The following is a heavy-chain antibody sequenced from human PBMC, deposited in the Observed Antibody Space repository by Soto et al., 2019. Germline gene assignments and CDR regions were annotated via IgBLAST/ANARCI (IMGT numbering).Heavy chain of an antibody. CDR2: IYYSGST. V-gene: IGHV4-39*07. Sequence: SKTLSLTCTVSGGSISSSSYYWAWIRQAPGKGLEWIGSIYYSGSTYYNPSLKSRVTISVDTSKNQFSLKLSSVTAADTAVYYCARGFDVLRYFDWSKTDWGAFDIRGQETMVTVSS. J-gene: IGHJ3*02. D-gene: IGHD3-9*01. CDR3: ARGFDVLRYFDWSKTDWGAFDI. CDR1: GGSISSSSYY.